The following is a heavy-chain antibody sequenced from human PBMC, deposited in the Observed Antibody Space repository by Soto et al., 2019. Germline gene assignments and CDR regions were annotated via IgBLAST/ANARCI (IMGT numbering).Heavy chain of an antibody. CDR1: GGTFTSYT. J-gene: IGHJ6*02. CDR2: IIPMYGTT. V-gene: IGHV1-69*13. Sequence: SVKVSCKASGGTFTSYTFSWVRQAPGQPLEWMGGIIPMYGTTNYAEKFQDRVTINADESTTTAYLDLSSLRSDDTAVYYCARGLAVAGRFYYYGLNVWGQGTTVTVSS. CDR3: ARGLAVAGRFYYYGLNV. D-gene: IGHD6-19*01.